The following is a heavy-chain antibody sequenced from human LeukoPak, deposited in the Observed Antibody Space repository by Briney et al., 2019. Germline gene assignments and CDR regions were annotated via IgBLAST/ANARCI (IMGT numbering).Heavy chain of an antibody. CDR3: ARHRRYGSGSYYYFDY. J-gene: IGHJ4*02. CDR1: GGSISSSRNY. D-gene: IGHD3-10*01. V-gene: IGHV4-39*01. CDR2: IYYSGST. Sequence: SETLSLTCTVSGGSISSSRNYWGWIRQPPGRGQEWIGSIYYSGSTYYNPSLKSRVTISVDTSKNQFSLKLSSVTAADTAVYYCARHRRYGSGSYYYFDYWGQGTLVTVSS.